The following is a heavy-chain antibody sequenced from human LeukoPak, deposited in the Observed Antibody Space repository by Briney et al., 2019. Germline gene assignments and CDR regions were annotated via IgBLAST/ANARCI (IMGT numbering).Heavy chain of an antibody. D-gene: IGHD2-15*01. V-gene: IGHV3-21*01. J-gene: IGHJ4*02. CDR3: ARGYCSGGSCRKLDY. Sequence: PGGSLRLSCAASGFTFSSYSMNWVRQAPGKGLEWVSSISSSSSYIYYADSVKGRFTISRDNAKNSLYLQMNSLRAADTAVYYCARGYCSGGSCRKLDYWGQGTLVTVSS. CDR1: GFTFSSYS. CDR2: ISSSSSYI.